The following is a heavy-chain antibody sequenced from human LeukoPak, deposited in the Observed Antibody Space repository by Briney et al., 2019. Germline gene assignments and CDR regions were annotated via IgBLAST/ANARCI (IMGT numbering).Heavy chain of an antibody. Sequence: GGSLRLSCAASGFTFSSYAMSWVRQARGKGLEWVSSISGSGTNIYYADSVKGRFTISRDNAKNSLYLQVNSLRAEDTAVYYCARGSEWASGLSDYWGQGTLVTVPS. CDR1: GFTFSSYA. D-gene: IGHD3-3*01. V-gene: IGHV3-21*01. CDR3: ARGSEWASGLSDY. J-gene: IGHJ4*02. CDR2: ISGSGTNI.